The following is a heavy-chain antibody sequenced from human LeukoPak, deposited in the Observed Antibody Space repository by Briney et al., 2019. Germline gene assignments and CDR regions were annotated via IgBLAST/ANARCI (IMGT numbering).Heavy chain of an antibody. CDR1: GFTFSSYA. J-gene: IGHJ4*02. CDR3: ARHRSSWLIDY. V-gene: IGHV3-23*01. D-gene: IGHD6-6*01. Sequence: GGSLRLPCAASGFTFSSYAMSWVRQAPGKGLEWVSAISGSGGSTYYADSVRGRFTISRDNSKNTLYLQMNSLRAEDTAVYYCARHRSSWLIDYWGQGTLVTVSS. CDR2: ISGSGGST.